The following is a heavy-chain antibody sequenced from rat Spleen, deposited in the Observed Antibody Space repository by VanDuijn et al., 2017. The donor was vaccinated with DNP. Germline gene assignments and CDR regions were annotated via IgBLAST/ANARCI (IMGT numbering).Heavy chain of an antibody. CDR2: IWSDGNT. J-gene: IGHJ1*01. V-gene: IGHV2-1*01. Sequence: QVQLKESGPGLVQPSQTLSLTCAVSGFSLTRNSVHWVRQPPGKGLEWLGAIWSDGNTDYNLGFKSRLSISRDTSKSQVFLKMNSLQAEDTAIYFCTRRGFYHVDWYWYFDFWGPGTMVTVSS. CDR1: GFSLTRNS. D-gene: IGHD1-3*01. CDR3: TRRGFYHVDWYWYFDF.